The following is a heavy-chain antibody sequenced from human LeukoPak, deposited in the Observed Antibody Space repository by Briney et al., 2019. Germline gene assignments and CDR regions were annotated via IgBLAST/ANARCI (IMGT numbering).Heavy chain of an antibody. CDR2: ITHDGSDK. J-gene: IGHJ4*02. D-gene: IGHD6-13*01. V-gene: IGHV3-30*18. Sequence: PGGSLRLSCAYSAFNSTDYGMDWVRQAPGEGLEWVAVITHDGSDKYYADSVKGRFSISRDNSKNIVYLQMNSLRPEDTAIYFCAKVGGRSWFYFDSWGQGTVVTVSS. CDR3: AKVGGRSWFYFDS. CDR1: AFNSTDYG.